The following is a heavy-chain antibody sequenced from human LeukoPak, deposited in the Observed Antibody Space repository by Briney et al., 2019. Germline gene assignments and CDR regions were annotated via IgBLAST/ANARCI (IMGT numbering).Heavy chain of an antibody. CDR3: ARDSGSYLQPTDF. V-gene: IGHV3-23*01. Sequence: GGSLRLSCAASGCTFSTYAMTWVRQAPGKGLEWVSSIGGRGDSTYYADSVKGRFTVSRDNSRNTLYLQMNSLRADDTALYHCARDSGSYLQPTDFWGHGTLVTVSS. CDR1: GCTFSTYA. D-gene: IGHD1-26*01. CDR2: IGGRGDST. J-gene: IGHJ4*01.